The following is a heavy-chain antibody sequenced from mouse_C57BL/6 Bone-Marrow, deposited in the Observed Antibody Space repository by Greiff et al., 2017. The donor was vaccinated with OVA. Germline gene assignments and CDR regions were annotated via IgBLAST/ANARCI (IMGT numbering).Heavy chain of an antibody. CDR3: ARSITTVVAHFDY. D-gene: IGHD1-1*01. CDR2: INYDGSST. Sequence: EVHLVESEGGLVQPGSSMKLSCTASGFTFSDYYMAWVRQVPEKGLEWVANINYDGSSTYYLDSLKSRFIISRDNAKNILYLQMSSLKSEDTATYYCARSITTVVAHFDYWGQGTTLTVSS. CDR1: GFTFSDYY. V-gene: IGHV5-16*01. J-gene: IGHJ2*01.